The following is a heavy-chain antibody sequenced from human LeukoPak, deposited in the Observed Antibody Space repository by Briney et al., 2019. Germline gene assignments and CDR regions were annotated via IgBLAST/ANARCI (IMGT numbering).Heavy chain of an antibody. J-gene: IGHJ4*02. Sequence: SETLSLTCTVSGGSISSYYWSWIRQPPGKGLEWIGYIYYTGGTNYNPSLKSRVTISADTSKNQFSLTLNSVTSADTAVYYCARCRYSSSPDFGYWGQGSLVTVSS. V-gene: IGHV4-59*01. CDR2: IYYTGGT. CDR1: GGSISSYY. CDR3: ARCRYSSSPDFGY. D-gene: IGHD6-13*01.